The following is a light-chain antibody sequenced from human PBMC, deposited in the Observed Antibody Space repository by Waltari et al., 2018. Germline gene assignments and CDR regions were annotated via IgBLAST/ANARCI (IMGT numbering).Light chain of an antibody. J-gene: IGKJ3*01. CDR2: GAS. Sequence: EIVMTQSPATLSMSPGERATLSCRASQSVRSNFAWYQQKPGQAPRLLIYGASNRATGVPARFSGSGSGTDFTLTISSLQSEDFALYYCQQYNNWPPVFTFGPGTKVEIK. V-gene: IGKV3-15*01. CDR3: QQYNNWPPVFT. CDR1: QSVRSN.